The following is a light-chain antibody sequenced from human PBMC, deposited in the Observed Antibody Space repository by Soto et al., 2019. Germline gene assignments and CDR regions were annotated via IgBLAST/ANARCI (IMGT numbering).Light chain of an antibody. V-gene: IGKV4-1*01. J-gene: IGKJ1*01. CDR2: WAS. CDR3: QQNYDTPRT. CDR1: QSVLYRSTNKNY. Sequence: DIVMTQSPDSLAVSLGERATINCKSSQSVLYRSTNKNYLAWYQQKPVQAPKLLIYWASTRESGVPDRFSGSGSGTDFTLTISSLQAEDVAVYYCQQNYDTPRTFGQGTKVEIK.